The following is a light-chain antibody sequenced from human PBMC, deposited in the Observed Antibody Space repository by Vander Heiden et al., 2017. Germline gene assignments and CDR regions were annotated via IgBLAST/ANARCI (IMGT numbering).Light chain of an antibody. Sequence: TQSSSTLSPSLGDRATITCRASQSISCWLAWYQQKPGKAPKLLTYDASSLESGVPSRFSGSGSGTEFTLTISSLQPDDFATYYCQQDNSYCTFGQGTKLEIK. V-gene: IGKV1-5*01. CDR3: QQDNSYCT. CDR1: QSISCW. J-gene: IGKJ2*02. CDR2: DAS.